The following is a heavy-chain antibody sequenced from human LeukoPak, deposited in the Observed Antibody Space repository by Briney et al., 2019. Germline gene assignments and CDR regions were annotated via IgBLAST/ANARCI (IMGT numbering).Heavy chain of an antibody. Sequence: SETLSLTCAVSGGSISSGGYSWSWIRQPPGKGLEWIGYIYHSGSTYYNPSLKSRVTISVDRSKNQFSLKLSSVTAADTAVYYCARGYCSGGSCYSLGSSWFDPWGQGTLVTVSS. CDR2: IYHSGST. D-gene: IGHD2-15*01. CDR1: GGSISSGGYS. CDR3: ARGYCSGGSCYSLGSSWFDP. V-gene: IGHV4-30-2*01. J-gene: IGHJ5*02.